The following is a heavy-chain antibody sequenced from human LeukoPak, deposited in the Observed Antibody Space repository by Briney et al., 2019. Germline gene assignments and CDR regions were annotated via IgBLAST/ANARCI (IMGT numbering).Heavy chain of an antibody. CDR3: ASCPTFRATAINY. D-gene: IGHD1-26*01. CDR2: INPSGGST. V-gene: IGHV1-46*01. CDR1: GYTFTSYY. Sequence: ASVKVSCKASGYTFTSYYMHWVRQAPGKGLEWMGIINPSGGSTSYAQKFQGRVTVTRDTSTSTVYMELSSPRSEDTAVYYCASCPTFRATAINYWGQGTLVTVSS. J-gene: IGHJ4*02.